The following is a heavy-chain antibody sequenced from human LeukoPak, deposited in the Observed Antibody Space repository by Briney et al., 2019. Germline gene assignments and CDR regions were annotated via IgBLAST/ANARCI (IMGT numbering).Heavy chain of an antibody. CDR2: ISGSGGST. D-gene: IGHD2-15*01. J-gene: IGHJ4*02. CDR3: AKEAGYCSGGSCRYFDY. V-gene: IGHV3-23*01. Sequence: GGSLRLSCAASGFSFSSYAMIWVRQAPGKGLEWGSGISGSGGSTYYADSVKGRFTISRDNSKNTLYLQMNSLRAEDTALYYCAKEAGYCSGGSCRYFDYWGQGTLVTVSS. CDR1: GFSFSSYA.